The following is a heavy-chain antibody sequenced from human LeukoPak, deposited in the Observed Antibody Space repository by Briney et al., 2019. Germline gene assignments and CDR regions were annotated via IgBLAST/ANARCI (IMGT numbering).Heavy chain of an antibody. Sequence: GGSPRLSCAASGFTFSSYGMHWVRQPPGKGLEWVSGISWNSGSIDYADSVKGRFTISRDNAKNSLYLQMNSLRVEDTAFYYCAKDNRRHYTSGPNPDSLHWGQGALVTVSS. V-gene: IGHV3-9*01. CDR2: ISWNSGSI. CDR3: AKDNRRHYTSGPNPDSLH. CDR1: GFTFSSYG. J-gene: IGHJ4*02. D-gene: IGHD6-19*01.